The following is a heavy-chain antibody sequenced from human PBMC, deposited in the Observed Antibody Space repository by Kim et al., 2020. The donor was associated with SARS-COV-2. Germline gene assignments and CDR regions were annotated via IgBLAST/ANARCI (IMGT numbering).Heavy chain of an antibody. CDR1: GYTFSSVD. J-gene: IGHJ4*02. CDR2: INAGKGNT. V-gene: IGHV1-3*01. D-gene: IGHD3-10*01. Sequence: ASVKVSCKASGYTFSSVDLYWLRQAPGQRLEWMGRINAGKGNTEYSQKFKGRVTISRDTSASTAYMELSSLTSEDTAMYYCARRSSASGPYDYWGQGTLVTVSS. CDR3: ARRSSASGPYDY.